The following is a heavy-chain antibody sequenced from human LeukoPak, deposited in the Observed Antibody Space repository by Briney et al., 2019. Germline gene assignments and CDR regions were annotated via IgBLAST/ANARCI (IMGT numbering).Heavy chain of an antibody. CDR1: GFTFSSYS. Sequence: GGSLRLSCAASGFTFSSYSMNWVRQAPGKGLEWVSSISSSSSYIYYADSVRGRFTISRDNAKNSLFLQMNSLRGEDTAVYYCAKTGSSRFDYWGQGTLVTVSS. D-gene: IGHD3-10*01. J-gene: IGHJ4*02. V-gene: IGHV3-21*01. CDR2: ISSSSSYI. CDR3: AKTGSSRFDY.